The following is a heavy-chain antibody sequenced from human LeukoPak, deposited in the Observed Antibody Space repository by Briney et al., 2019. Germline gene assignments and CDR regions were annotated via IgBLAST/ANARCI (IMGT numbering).Heavy chain of an antibody. CDR2: IYPGDSDT. Sequence: GESLKISCKGSGYSFTNYWIAWVRQLPGKGLEWMGIIYPGDSDTRYSPSFQGRVTISADKSISTAYLQWSSLKASDTAIYYCARRYDSSVDYWGQGTLVTVSS. CDR3: ARRYDSSVDY. J-gene: IGHJ4*02. V-gene: IGHV5-51*01. D-gene: IGHD3-22*01. CDR1: GYSFTNYW.